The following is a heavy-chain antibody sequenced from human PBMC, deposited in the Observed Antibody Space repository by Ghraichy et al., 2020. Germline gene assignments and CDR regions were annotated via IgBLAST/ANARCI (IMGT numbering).Heavy chain of an antibody. V-gene: IGHV4-59*01. CDR2: IYYSGST. D-gene: IGHD3-22*01. CDR1: GGSISSYY. Sequence: ESLNISCTVSGGSISSYYWSCIRQPPGKGLEWIGYIYYSGSTNYNPSLKSRVTISVDTSTNQFSLKLSSVTAADTAVYYCARDLAPYYYASSGGAFDIWGQGTMVTVSS. J-gene: IGHJ3*02. CDR3: ARDLAPYYYASSGGAFDI.